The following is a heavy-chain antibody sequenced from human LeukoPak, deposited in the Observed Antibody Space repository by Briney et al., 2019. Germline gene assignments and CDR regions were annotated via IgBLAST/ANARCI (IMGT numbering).Heavy chain of an antibody. V-gene: IGHV4-59*08. CDR2: VYYSGST. CDR3: ARHGGVSGTYFPPHHYGMDV. CDR1: GASISGYY. D-gene: IGHD3-16*01. Sequence: SETLSLTCTVSGASISGYYWSWIRQPPGKGLEWIGFVYYSGSTNYSPSLKSRATISIDTSKNQFSLRLSSVTAADTAVYYCARHGGVSGTYFPPHHYGMDVWGEGTTVTVSS. J-gene: IGHJ6*04.